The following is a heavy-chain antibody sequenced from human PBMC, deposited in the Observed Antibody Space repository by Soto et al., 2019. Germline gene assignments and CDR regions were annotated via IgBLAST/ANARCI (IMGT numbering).Heavy chain of an antibody. V-gene: IGHV3-74*01. D-gene: IGHD4-17*01. CDR2: ISEGGSRT. J-gene: IGHJ4*02. CDR1: GFTFSNYW. Sequence: EVQLVESGGGLVQPGGSLRLSCAVSGFTFSNYWMHWVRQAPGKGLVWVSRISEGGSRTNYADSVKGRFTVSRDNAKNTLYLQMNNLRAEDTAVYYCARDKRGATVTTPNFDYWGQGALVTVSS. CDR3: ARDKRGATVTTPNFDY.